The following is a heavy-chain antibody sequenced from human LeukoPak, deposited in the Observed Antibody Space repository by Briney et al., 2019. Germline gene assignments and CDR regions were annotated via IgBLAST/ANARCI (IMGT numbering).Heavy chain of an antibody. CDR2: IIPIFGTA. CDR1: GYTFTGYY. D-gene: IGHD4-17*01. J-gene: IGHJ4*02. Sequence: ASVKVSCKASGYTFTGYYMHWVRQAPGQGLEWMGGIIPIFGTANYAQKFQGRVTITADESTSTAYMELSSLRSEDTAVYYCARDLPDDYGDYGIDYWGQGTLVTVSS. V-gene: IGHV1-69*13. CDR3: ARDLPDDYGDYGIDY.